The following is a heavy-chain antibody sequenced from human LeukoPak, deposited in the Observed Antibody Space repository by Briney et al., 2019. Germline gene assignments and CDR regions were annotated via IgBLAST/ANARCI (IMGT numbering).Heavy chain of an antibody. CDR2: INEDGSHK. Sequence: GGSLRLSCEVSGFTFTSYCMSWVRQAPGKGLEWVANINEDGSHKYHADSVKGRLTISRDNAKNSLYLQMNSLRAEDTAVYYCARDATRGGDNDYWGQGTRVIVSS. CDR1: GFTFTSYC. J-gene: IGHJ4*02. D-gene: IGHD2-21*02. CDR3: ARDATRGGDNDY. V-gene: IGHV3-7*01.